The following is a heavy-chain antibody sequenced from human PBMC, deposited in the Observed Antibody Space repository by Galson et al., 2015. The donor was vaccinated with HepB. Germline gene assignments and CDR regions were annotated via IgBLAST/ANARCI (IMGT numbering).Heavy chain of an antibody. CDR3: GRGGGWCGGECHGVDY. D-gene: IGHD2-21*01. Sequence: SLRLSCAASRFAFSNYVMHWVRQAPGEGLEWVATIWFDGTNEYYADSVRGRFTISRDNSKNMLYLQMNSLRVDDTAVYYCGRGGGWCGGECHGVDYWGQGTLVTVSS. V-gene: IGHV3-33*01. CDR1: RFAFSNYV. CDR2: IWFDGTNE. J-gene: IGHJ4*02.